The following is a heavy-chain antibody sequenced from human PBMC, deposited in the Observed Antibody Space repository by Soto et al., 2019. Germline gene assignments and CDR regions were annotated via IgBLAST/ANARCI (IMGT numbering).Heavy chain of an antibody. CDR1: GFTFSSYA. Sequence: GGSLRLSCAASGFTFSSYAMSWVRQAPGKGLEWVSAISGSGGSTYYADSVKGRFTISRDNSKNTLYLQMNSLRAEDTAVYYCARRGPSFWGSYPPLDYWGQGTLVTVSS. V-gene: IGHV3-23*01. CDR2: ISGSGGST. CDR3: ARRGPSFWGSYPPLDY. D-gene: IGHD3-16*02. J-gene: IGHJ4*02.